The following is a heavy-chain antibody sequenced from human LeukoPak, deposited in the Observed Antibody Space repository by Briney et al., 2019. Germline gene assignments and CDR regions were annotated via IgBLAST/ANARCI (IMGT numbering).Heavy chain of an antibody. CDR2: ISSSSSYI. Sequence: PGGSLRLSCAASGFTFSSYSMNWVLQAPGKGLEWVSSISSSSSYIYYADAVKGRFTISRDNAKNSLYLQMNSLRAEDTAVYYCATEEGIAARPVYFDYWGQGTLVTVSS. CDR3: ATEEGIAARPVYFDY. V-gene: IGHV3-21*01. J-gene: IGHJ4*02. CDR1: GFTFSSYS. D-gene: IGHD6-6*01.